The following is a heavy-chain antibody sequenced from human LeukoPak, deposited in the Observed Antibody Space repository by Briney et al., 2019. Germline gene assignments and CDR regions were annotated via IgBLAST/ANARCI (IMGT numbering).Heavy chain of an antibody. CDR2: IRSKAYGRTT. J-gene: IGHJ6*02. D-gene: IGHD5-18*01. Sequence: GGSLRLSCTASGFIFGDHAMSWVRQAPGKGLEWVGFIRSKAYGRTTEYAASVKGRFTISRDDSEGIAYLQMNSLRIDDTAVYYCARGPIHLWLHNGMDVWGQGTTVIVFS. V-gene: IGHV3-49*04. CDR1: GFIFGDHA. CDR3: ARGPIHLWLHNGMDV.